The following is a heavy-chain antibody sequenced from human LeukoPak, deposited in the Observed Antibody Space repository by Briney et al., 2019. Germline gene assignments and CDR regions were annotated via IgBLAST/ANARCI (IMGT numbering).Heavy chain of an antibody. D-gene: IGHD4/OR15-4a*01. CDR3: ARRAGAYSHPYDY. CDR2: ISGSGGNT. CDR1: GFTVSSNS. J-gene: IGHJ4*02. V-gene: IGHV3-53*01. Sequence: GGSLRLSCTVSGFTVSSNSMSWVRQAPGKGLEWVSVISGSGGNTHYPDSVKGRFTISRDNSKNTLYLQMNSLRAEDTAVYYCARRAGAYSHPYDYWGQGTLVTVSS.